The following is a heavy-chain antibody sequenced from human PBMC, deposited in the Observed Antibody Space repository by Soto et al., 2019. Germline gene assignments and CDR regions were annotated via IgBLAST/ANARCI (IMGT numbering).Heavy chain of an antibody. CDR1: GFTFSSYW. CDR2: IKQDGSEK. D-gene: IGHD4-17*01. Sequence: EVQLVESGGGLVQPGGSLRLSCAASGFTFSSYWKSWVRQAPGKGLEWVANIKQDGSEKYYVDSVKGRFTISRDNAKNSLYLQMNSLRAEDTAVYYCAREGTTTSYFDYRGQGTLVTVSS. J-gene: IGHJ4*02. CDR3: AREGTTTSYFDY. V-gene: IGHV3-7*01.